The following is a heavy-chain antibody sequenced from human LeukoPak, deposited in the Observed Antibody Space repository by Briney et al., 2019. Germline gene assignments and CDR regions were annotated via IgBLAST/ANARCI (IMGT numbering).Heavy chain of an antibody. Sequence: GGSLRLSCAASGFSFSSYEMNWVRQAPGKGLEWVSRINSDGSSTSYADSVRGRFSISRDNAKNTLYLQMNSLRAEDMALYYCAKSLKTYYDSSGYDSFLDYWGQGTLVTVSS. CDR3: AKSLKTYYDSSGYDSFLDY. CDR2: INSDGSST. J-gene: IGHJ4*02. V-gene: IGHV3-74*01. D-gene: IGHD3-22*01. CDR1: GFSFSSYE.